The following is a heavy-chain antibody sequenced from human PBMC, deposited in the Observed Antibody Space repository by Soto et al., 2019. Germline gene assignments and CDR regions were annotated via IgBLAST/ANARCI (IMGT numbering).Heavy chain of an antibody. CDR2: IYSGGST. D-gene: IGHD1-26*01. J-gene: IGHJ4*02. CDR3: ARDQVGATLPPDF. V-gene: IGHV3-53*01. CDR1: GFTVSSNY. Sequence: GGSLRLSCAASGFTVSSNYMSWVRQAPGKGLEWVSVIYSGGSTYYADSVKGRFTISRDNSKNTLYLQMNSLRAEDTAVYYCARDQVGATLPPDFCGPAPLVTVSS.